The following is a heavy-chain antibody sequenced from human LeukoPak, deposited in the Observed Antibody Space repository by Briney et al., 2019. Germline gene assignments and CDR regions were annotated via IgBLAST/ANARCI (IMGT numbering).Heavy chain of an antibody. CDR3: AIQITMIVVVPYFDY. CDR1: GLTFSDYY. CDR2: ISSSGSTI. D-gene: IGHD3-22*01. V-gene: IGHV3-11*04. Sequence: PGGSLRLSCAASGLTFSDYYMTWIRQAPGKGLEWVAYISSSGSTIYFADSVKGRFTVSRDNAKNSLFLHMSSLRAEDTAIYYCAIQITMIVVVPYFDYWGQGTLVTVSS. J-gene: IGHJ4*02.